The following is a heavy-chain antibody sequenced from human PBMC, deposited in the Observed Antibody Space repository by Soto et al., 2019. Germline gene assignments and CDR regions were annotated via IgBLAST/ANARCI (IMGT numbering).Heavy chain of an antibody. Sequence: SETLSLTCNVSGGSISSYYWSWIRQAPGKGLEWIGYIYYSGSTNYNPSLKSRVTISVDTSKNQFSLKLSSVTAADTAVYYCARLTGYDSSGYSAYWSQGTLVTVSA. V-gene: IGHV4-59*01. J-gene: IGHJ4*02. CDR1: GGSISSYY. CDR2: IYYSGST. CDR3: ARLTGYDSSGYSAY. D-gene: IGHD3-22*01.